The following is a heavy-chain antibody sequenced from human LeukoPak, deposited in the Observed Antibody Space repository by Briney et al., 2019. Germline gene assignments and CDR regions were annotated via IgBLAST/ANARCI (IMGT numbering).Heavy chain of an antibody. CDR2: INSDGSST. Sequence: PGGSLRLSCAASGFTFSSYSMNWVRQAPGKGLVWVSRINSDGSSTSYADSVKGRFTISRDNAKNTLYLQMNSLRADDTAVYYCASDYYYYMDVWGKGTTVTISS. CDR3: ASDYYYYMDV. V-gene: IGHV3-74*01. J-gene: IGHJ6*03. CDR1: GFTFSSYS.